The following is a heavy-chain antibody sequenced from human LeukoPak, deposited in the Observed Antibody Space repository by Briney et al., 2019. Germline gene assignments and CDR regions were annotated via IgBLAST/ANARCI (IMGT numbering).Heavy chain of an antibody. V-gene: IGHV1-2*02. CDR3: ARAGLVVIPDI. J-gene: IGHJ4*02. D-gene: IGHD2-8*02. Sequence: EASVKVSCKASVYTFTNYYMHWVRQAPGQGLEWMGWINPNSGDTNYAQKFQGRVTMTRDTSISTAYMELSRLRSDDTAVYYCARAGLVVIPDIWGQGTLVTVSS. CDR2: INPNSGDT. CDR1: VYTFTNYY.